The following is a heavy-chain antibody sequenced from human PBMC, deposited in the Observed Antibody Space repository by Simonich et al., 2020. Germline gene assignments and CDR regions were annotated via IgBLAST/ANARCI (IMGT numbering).Heavy chain of an antibody. V-gene: IGHV1-24*01. CDR1: GYTLTELS. CDR2: FDPEDGET. Sequence: VHGGAEVKKPGASVKVSCKVSGYTLTELSMHWVRQAPGKGIEWMGGFDPEDGETIYAQKFQGRVTMTEDTSTDTAYMELSSLRSDDTAVYYCATGNLPTTQGGVFDYWGQGTLVTVSA. J-gene: IGHJ4*02. D-gene: IGHD5-12*01. CDR3: ATGNLPTTQGGVFDY.